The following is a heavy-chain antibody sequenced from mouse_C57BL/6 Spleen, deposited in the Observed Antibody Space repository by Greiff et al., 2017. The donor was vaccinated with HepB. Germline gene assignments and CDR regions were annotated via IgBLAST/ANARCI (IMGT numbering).Heavy chain of an antibody. CDR3: TIITTIVAVDV. Sequence: EVQLQQSGAELVRPGASVKLSCTASGFNIKDYYMHWVKQRPEQGLEWIGRIDPEDGDTEYAPKFQGKATMTADPSSNTAYLQLSSLTSEDTAVYYCTIITTIVAVDVWGTGITVTVSS. V-gene: IGHV14-1*01. CDR2: IDPEDGDT. J-gene: IGHJ1*03. CDR1: GFNIKDYY. D-gene: IGHD1-1*01.